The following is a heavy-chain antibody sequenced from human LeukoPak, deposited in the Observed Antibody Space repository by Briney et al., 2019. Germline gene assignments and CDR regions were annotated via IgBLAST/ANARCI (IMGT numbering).Heavy chain of an antibody. CDR2: DPEDGET. CDR3: ATLGILTQSYYFDY. V-gene: IGHV1-24*01. D-gene: IGHD3-9*01. J-gene: IGHJ4*02. Sequence: DPEDGETIYAQKFQGRVTMTEDTSTDTAYMELSSLRSEDTAVYYCATLGILTQSYYFDYWGQGTLVTVSS.